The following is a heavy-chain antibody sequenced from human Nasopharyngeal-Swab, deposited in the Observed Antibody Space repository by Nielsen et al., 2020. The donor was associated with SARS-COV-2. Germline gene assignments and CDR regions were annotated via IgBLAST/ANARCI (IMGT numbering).Heavy chain of an antibody. Sequence: ASVQVSCKASGYTFTSYYIHWVRQAPAQGLKWMGIINPSGGSTSYAQKFQGRVTMTRDTSTSTVYMELSSLRSEDKAVYYCARGEIAAAGHFDYWGQGTLVTVSS. V-gene: IGHV1-46*01. J-gene: IGHJ4*02. CDR1: GYTFTSYY. CDR2: INPSGGST. D-gene: IGHD6-13*01. CDR3: ARGEIAAAGHFDY.